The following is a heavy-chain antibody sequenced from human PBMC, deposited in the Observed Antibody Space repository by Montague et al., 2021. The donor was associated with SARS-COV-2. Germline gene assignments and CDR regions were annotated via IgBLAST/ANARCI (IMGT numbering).Heavy chain of an antibody. Sequence: SETLSLTCTVSGGSISSFYWSGFRQPPGKELDGIGYIPTIGGTNYNPSLTSQVTMSVDTSKNQFSLKVNSVTAADTAVYYCARHYSATLPAVYWGRGTLVTVSS. CDR2: IPTIGGT. D-gene: IGHD2-15*01. J-gene: IGHJ4*02. V-gene: IGHV4-59*08. CDR1: GGSISSFY. CDR3: ARHYSATLPAVY.